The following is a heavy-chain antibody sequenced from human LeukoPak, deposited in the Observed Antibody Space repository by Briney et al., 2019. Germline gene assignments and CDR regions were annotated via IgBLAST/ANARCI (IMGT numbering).Heavy chain of an antibody. CDR2: IYPGDSDT. CDR3: ARGQYYYDSSGPFDY. CDR1: GYSFTSYW. V-gene: IGHV5-51*01. J-gene: IGHJ4*02. Sequence: GESLKISCKGSGYSFTSYWTGWVRQMPGKGLEWMGIIYPGDSDTRYSPSFQGQVTISADKSISTAYLQWSSLKASDTAMYYCARGQYYYDSSGPFDYWGQGTLVTVSS. D-gene: IGHD3-22*01.